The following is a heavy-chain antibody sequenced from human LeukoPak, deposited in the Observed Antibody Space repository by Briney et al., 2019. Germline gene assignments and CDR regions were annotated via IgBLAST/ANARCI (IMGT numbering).Heavy chain of an antibody. V-gene: IGHV3-66*01. CDR2: IYSGGST. CDR1: GFTVSSNY. CDR3: ARFQSKTGYLAHYFDY. D-gene: IGHD1-1*01. Sequence: GGSLRLSCAASGFTVSSNYMSWVRQAPGKGLEWVSVIYSGGSTYYADSVKGRFTISRDNSKNTLYLQMNSLRAEDTAVYYCARFQSKTGYLAHYFDYWGQGTLVTVSS. J-gene: IGHJ4*02.